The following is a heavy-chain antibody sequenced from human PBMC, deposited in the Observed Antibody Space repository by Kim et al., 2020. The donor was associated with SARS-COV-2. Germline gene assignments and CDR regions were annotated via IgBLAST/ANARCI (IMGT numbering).Heavy chain of an antibody. Sequence: GGSLRLSCAASGFTFSSYSMNWVRQAPGKGLEWVSSISSSSSYIYYADSVKGRFTISRDNAKNSLYLQMNSLRAEDTAVYYCARLYYDILTGPPSWGQGTLVTVSS. J-gene: IGHJ4*02. V-gene: IGHV3-21*01. CDR3: ARLYYDILTGPPS. CDR2: ISSSSSYI. CDR1: GFTFSSYS. D-gene: IGHD3-9*01.